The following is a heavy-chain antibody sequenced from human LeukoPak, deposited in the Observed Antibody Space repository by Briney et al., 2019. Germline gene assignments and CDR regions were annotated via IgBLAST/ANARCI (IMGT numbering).Heavy chain of an antibody. CDR3: AKGSGWAHFDY. CDR1: GFTFDDYA. V-gene: IGHV3-9*01. CDR2: ISWNSGTI. J-gene: IGHJ4*02. Sequence: GGSLRLSCAASGFTFDDYAMHWVRQAPGKGLEWVSGISWNSGTIGYADSGKGRFTISRDNAKNSLYLQMNSLRAEDTALYYCAKGSGWAHFDYWGQGTLVTVSS. D-gene: IGHD6-19*01.